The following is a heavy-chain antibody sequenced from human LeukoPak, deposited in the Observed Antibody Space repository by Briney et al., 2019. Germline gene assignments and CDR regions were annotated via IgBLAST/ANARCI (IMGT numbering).Heavy chain of an antibody. V-gene: IGHV4-30-4*01. CDR2: IYYSGST. CDR3: ARDPGHSKYSGSYFDY. J-gene: IGHJ4*02. D-gene: IGHD1-26*01. Sequence: SETLSLTCTVPGGSISSGDYYWSWIRQPPGKGLEWIGYIYYSGSTYYNPSLKSRVTISVDTSKNQFSLKLSSVTAADTAVFYCARDPGHSKYSGSYFDYWGQGTLVTVSS. CDR1: GGSISSGDYY.